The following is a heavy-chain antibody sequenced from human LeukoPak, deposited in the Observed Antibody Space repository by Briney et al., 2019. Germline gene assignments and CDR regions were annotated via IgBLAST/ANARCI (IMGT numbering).Heavy chain of an antibody. Sequence: GGSLRLSCAASGFIFSSYGMHWVRQAPGKGLQWVAVIWSDGSNKDYGDSVKGRFTISRDDSKNTLYLQMNGLRADDTAVYYCARSGGGTYFDSWGQGTLVTVSS. J-gene: IGHJ4*02. CDR2: IWSDGSNK. V-gene: IGHV3-30*12. CDR3: ARSGGGTYFDS. CDR1: GFIFSSYG. D-gene: IGHD2-15*01.